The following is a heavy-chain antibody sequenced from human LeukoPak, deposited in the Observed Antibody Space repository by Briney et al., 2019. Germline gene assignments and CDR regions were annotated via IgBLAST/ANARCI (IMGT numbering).Heavy chain of an antibody. V-gene: IGHV3-30*03. Sequence: GGSLRLSCAASGFTFSSYGMHWVRQAPGKGLEWVAVISYDGSNKYYADSVKGRFTISRDNSKNTLYLQMNSLRAEDTAVYYCARDGMTTVIPTYYYYYYMDVWGKGTTVTVSS. CDR1: GFTFSSYG. CDR2: ISYDGSNK. J-gene: IGHJ6*03. CDR3: ARDGMTTVIPTYYYYYYMDV. D-gene: IGHD4-17*01.